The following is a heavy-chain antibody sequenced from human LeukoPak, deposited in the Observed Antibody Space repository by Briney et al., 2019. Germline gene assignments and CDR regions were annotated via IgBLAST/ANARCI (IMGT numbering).Heavy chain of an antibody. Sequence: PGGSLRLSCAASGFTFSSYSMNWVRQAPGKGLEWVSSISSSSSYIYYADSVKGRFTISRDNAKNSLYLQMNSLRAEDTAVYYCARDFATRLEWLGDAFDIWGQGTMVTVSS. D-gene: IGHD3-3*01. CDR3: ARDFATRLEWLGDAFDI. CDR2: ISSSSSYI. J-gene: IGHJ3*02. CDR1: GFTFSSYS. V-gene: IGHV3-21*01.